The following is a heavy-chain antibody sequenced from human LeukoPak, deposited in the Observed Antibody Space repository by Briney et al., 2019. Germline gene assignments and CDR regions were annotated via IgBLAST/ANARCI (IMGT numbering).Heavy chain of an antibody. V-gene: IGHV1-69*04. CDR3: ARSPRRVGATSRYNYYGMDV. J-gene: IGHJ6*02. CDR1: GGTFSSYA. Sequence: SVKVSCKASGGTFSSYAISWVRQAPGQGLEWMGRIIPILGIANYAQKFQGRVTITADKSTSTAYMELSSLRSEDTAVYYCARSPRRVGATSRYNYYGMDVWGQGTTVTVSS. CDR2: IIPILGIA. D-gene: IGHD1-26*01.